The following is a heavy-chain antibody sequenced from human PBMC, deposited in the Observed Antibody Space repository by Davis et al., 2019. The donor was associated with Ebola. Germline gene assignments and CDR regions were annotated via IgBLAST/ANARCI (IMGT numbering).Heavy chain of an antibody. CDR3: ARGVKLRFLEWLLYGGFDY. Sequence: SETLSLTCTVSGGSISSSDWSWIRQPPGKGLEWIGNLHSSGNTNYNPSLMGRVTISVDTSKNQFSLKLSSVTAADTAVYYCARGVKLRFLEWLLYGGFDYWGQGTLVTVSS. J-gene: IGHJ4*02. V-gene: IGHV4-59*12. CDR1: GGSISSSD. CDR2: LHSSGNT. D-gene: IGHD3-3*01.